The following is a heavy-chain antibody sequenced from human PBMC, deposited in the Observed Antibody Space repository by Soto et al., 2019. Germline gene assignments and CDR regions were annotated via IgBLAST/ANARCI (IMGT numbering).Heavy chain of an antibody. Sequence: PSGTLSLTCHVPGCSVRGHYWTCVRQPPGKRAEWGGCFYFSGTTDYNPSLKSRVTISVDTSKNQCSLELKSVTAADTAVYYCAREGGRYFYESRGHHSAIDYGMDVWGQGTTVTVSS. V-gene: IGHV4-59*02. D-gene: IGHD3-22*01. CDR1: GCSVRGHY. J-gene: IGHJ6*02. CDR3: AREGGRYFYESRGHHSAIDYGMDV. CDR2: FYFSGTT.